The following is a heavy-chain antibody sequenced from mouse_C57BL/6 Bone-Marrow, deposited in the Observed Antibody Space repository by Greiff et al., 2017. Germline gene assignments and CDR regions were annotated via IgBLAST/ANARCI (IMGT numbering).Heavy chain of an antibody. CDR2: IDPKNGRT. J-gene: IGHJ1*03. CDR3: ARTYCKGFSVRYLGV. CDR1: GYTFTDHT. Sequence: QVQLQQSDAELVKPGASVTLSCKASGYTFTDHTMHWMKQTPEQGLEWIGAIDPKNGRTTYNEKFKGKAILTADKSYSTAYMELRSLTSEDSAVYYCARTYCKGFSVRYLGVWGTGTTVTVAS. V-gene: IGHV1-15*01.